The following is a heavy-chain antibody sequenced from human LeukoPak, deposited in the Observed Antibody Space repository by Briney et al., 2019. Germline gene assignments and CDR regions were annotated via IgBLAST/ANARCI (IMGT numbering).Heavy chain of an antibody. V-gene: IGHV4-34*01. CDR2: INQSRIT. Sequence: PSETLSLTCAVYGAPFSGHWWYWIRQPPGKGPEWIGEINQSRITNHNPSLKSRVSISVDTSKNQFSLKLSSVTAADTAVYYCATTSGHWGQGTLVTVSS. CDR1: GAPFSGHW. D-gene: IGHD1-26*01. J-gene: IGHJ4*02. CDR3: ATTSGH.